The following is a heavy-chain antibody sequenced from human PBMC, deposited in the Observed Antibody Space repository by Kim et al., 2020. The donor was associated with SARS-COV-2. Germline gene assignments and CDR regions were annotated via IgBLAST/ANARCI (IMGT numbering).Heavy chain of an antibody. CDR2: INHSGST. CDR3: ARESPIRYFDWLLHSIFDY. V-gene: IGHV4-34*01. Sequence: TLSLTCAVYGGSFSGYYWSWIRQPPGKGLEWIGEINHSGSTNYNPSLKSRVTISVDTSKNQFSLKLSSVTAADTAVYYCARESPIRYFDWLLHSIFDYWGQGTLVTVSS. J-gene: IGHJ4*02. CDR1: GGSFSGYY. D-gene: IGHD3-9*01.